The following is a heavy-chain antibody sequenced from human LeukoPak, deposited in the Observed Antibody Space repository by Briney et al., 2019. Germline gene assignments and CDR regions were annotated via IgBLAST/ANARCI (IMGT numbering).Heavy chain of an antibody. CDR1: GYTFTSYD. V-gene: IGHV1-8*01. J-gene: IGHJ4*02. Sequence: ASVKVSCKASGYTFTSYDINWVRQATGQGLEWMGWMNPNSGNTGYAQNIRGGVTMTRNTSIRTAYMELSSRRSVTTAVYCCAREGRAAADYWGQGTLVTVSS. D-gene: IGHD6-13*01. CDR2: MNPNSGNT. CDR3: AREGRAAADY.